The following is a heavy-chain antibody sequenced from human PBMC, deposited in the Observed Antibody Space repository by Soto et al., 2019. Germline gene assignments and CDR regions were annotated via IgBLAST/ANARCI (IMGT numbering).Heavy chain of an antibody. V-gene: IGHV4-59*08. Sequence: SETLSLTCTVSGGSISSYYWSWIRQPPGKGLEWIGYIYYSGSTNYNPSLKSRVTISVDTSKNQFSLKLSSVTAADTAVYYCARRLAVAGMAGIHYFDYLGQGTLVTVSS. CDR2: IYYSGST. D-gene: IGHD6-19*01. CDR1: GGSISSYY. J-gene: IGHJ4*02. CDR3: ARRLAVAGMAGIHYFDY.